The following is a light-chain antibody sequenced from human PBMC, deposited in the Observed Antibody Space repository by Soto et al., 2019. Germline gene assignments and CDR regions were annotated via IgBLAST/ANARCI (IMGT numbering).Light chain of an antibody. Sequence: QSALTHPRSVSGSLGQSVTISCTGTSSDVGTYNYVSWYQQHPGKAPKVMIYDVSERPSGVPDRFSGSKSGNTASLTISGLQAEDEADYYCCSYAGSPRYVLGTGTKLTVL. J-gene: IGLJ1*01. CDR3: CSYAGSPRYV. CDR1: SSDVGTYNY. V-gene: IGLV2-11*01. CDR2: DVS.